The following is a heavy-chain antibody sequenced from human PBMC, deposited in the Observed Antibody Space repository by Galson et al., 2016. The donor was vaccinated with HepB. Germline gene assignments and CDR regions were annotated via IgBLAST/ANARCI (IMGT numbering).Heavy chain of an antibody. CDR1: GFTFADYA. J-gene: IGHJ4*02. CDR3: TRLSGYTYGHDFDF. Sequence: SLRLSCATSGFTFADYAMTWFRQTPGKGLEWVGLIRSQTYGGTTDYAASGEGRFTISRDDSKSIVYLQMNSLKTEDTALYYCTRLSGYTYGHDFDFWGQGTLVTVSS. CDR2: IRSQTYGGTT. D-gene: IGHD5-18*01. V-gene: IGHV3-49*03.